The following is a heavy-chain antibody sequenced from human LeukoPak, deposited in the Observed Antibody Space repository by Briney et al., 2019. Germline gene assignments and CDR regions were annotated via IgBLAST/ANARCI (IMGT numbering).Heavy chain of an antibody. CDR1: GGSISSSSYY. Sequence: PSETLSLTCTVSGGSISSSSYYWGWIRQPPGKGLEWIGSIYYSGSTYYNPSLKSRVTISVDTSKNQFSLKLSSVTAADTAVYYCASGYCSSTSCYPYWGQGTLVTVSS. V-gene: IGHV4-39*07. D-gene: IGHD2-2*03. J-gene: IGHJ4*02. CDR2: IYYSGST. CDR3: ASGYCSSTSCYPY.